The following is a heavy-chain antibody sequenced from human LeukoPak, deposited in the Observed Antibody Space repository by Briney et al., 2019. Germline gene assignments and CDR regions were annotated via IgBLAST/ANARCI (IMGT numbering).Heavy chain of an antibody. Sequence: ASVKVSCKASGYSFTNYDINWVRQATGQGLEWMGWMNPYSGNTGYAQKFQGRVTMTRDRSISTAYMELSRLTSDDTAVYYCARASFWESPINWFAPWGQGTLVTVSS. D-gene: IGHD3-16*01. V-gene: IGHV1-8*01. CDR1: GYSFTNYD. CDR3: ARASFWESPINWFAP. CDR2: MNPYSGNT. J-gene: IGHJ5*02.